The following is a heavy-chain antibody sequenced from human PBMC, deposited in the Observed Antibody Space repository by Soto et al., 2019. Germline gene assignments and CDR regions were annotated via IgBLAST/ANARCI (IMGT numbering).Heavy chain of an antibody. J-gene: IGHJ4*02. CDR2: THYRSKWYN. Sequence: PSQTLSLTCAISGDSVFSNSAAWSWIRLSPSRGLEWLGRTHYRSKWYNDYAVSVKSRITISPDTSKNQFTLQLNSVTPDDTAVYYCAREGAWIQLWSSPFDYWGQGTLVTVSS. D-gene: IGHD5-18*01. CDR1: GDSVFSNSAA. V-gene: IGHV6-1*01. CDR3: AREGAWIQLWSSPFDY.